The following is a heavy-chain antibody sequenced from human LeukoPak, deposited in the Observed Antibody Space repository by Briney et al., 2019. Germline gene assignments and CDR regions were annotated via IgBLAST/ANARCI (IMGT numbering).Heavy chain of an antibody. Sequence: GGSLRLSCAASRFTVSSNYMTWVRQAAGKGLEWVSVIYSGGSTYYADSVKGRFTISRDNSKNTLYLQMNSLRAEDTAVYYCARDSDSWYFDYWGQGTLVTVSS. CDR2: IYSGGST. D-gene: IGHD6-13*01. J-gene: IGHJ4*02. CDR3: ARDSDSWYFDY. CDR1: RFTVSSNY. V-gene: IGHV3-66*02.